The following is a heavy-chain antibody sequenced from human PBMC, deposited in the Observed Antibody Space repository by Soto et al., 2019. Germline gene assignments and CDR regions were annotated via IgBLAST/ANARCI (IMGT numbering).Heavy chain of an antibody. D-gene: IGHD3-10*01. CDR2: MSPNSGAT. CDR3: ARGVDAGVDV. Sequence: QVQLVQSGAEVTKPGASVKVSCKASGYTFTSYDINWVRQATGQGLEWMGWMSPNSGATGHAQNFQGRVTMTRDTSISTAYMELSNLRSEDTAIYYCARGVDAGVDVWGQGSTVTVSS. J-gene: IGHJ6*02. V-gene: IGHV1-8*01. CDR1: GYTFTSYD.